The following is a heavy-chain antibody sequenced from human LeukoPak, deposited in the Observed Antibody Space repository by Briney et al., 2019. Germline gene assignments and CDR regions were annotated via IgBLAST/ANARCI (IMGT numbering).Heavy chain of an antibody. CDR3: ARDRYYGSGRYNYFDY. Sequence: PGGSLRLSCAASGFSFSSYTLHWVRQAPGKGLEWVAVISSDGNNKDYADSVRGRFTISRDNSKNTLYLQMNSLRAEDTAVYYCARDRYYGSGRYNYFDYWGQGTLVTVSS. J-gene: IGHJ4*02. CDR2: ISSDGNNK. CDR1: GFSFSSYT. V-gene: IGHV3-30-3*01. D-gene: IGHD3-10*01.